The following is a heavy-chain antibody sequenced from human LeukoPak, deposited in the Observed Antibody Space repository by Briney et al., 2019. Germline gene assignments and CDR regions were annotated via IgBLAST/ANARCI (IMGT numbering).Heavy chain of an antibody. CDR3: ARRPTGPRTFDS. J-gene: IGHJ4*02. V-gene: IGHV5-51*01. CDR1: GYRFTSAW. CDR2: IYPADFTT. D-gene: IGHD1-1*01. Sequence: GESLKISCKVSGYRFTSAWIGWVRQPPGKGLEWMGVIYPADFTTIYSPTFEGQVTISADKSLNTAYLQWTSLKASDTAMYYCARRPTGPRTFDSWGQGTLVTVSS.